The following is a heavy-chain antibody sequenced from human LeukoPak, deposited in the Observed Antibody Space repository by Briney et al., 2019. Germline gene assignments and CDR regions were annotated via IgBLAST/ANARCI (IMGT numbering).Heavy chain of an antibody. Sequence: GGSLRLSCAVSEFTFRTYWMHWVRQVPGEGLVWVSRINEDGSITNYADSVKGRFTISRDNAENTLYLQMNSLTAEDTAVYYCGRDLGGRSGYWGLGTLVTVSS. D-gene: IGHD1-26*01. J-gene: IGHJ4*02. CDR1: EFTFRTYW. V-gene: IGHV3-74*01. CDR3: GRDLGGRSGY. CDR2: INEDGSIT.